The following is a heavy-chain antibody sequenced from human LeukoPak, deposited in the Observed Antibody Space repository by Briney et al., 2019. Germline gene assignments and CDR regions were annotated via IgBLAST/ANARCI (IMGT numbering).Heavy chain of an antibody. V-gene: IGHV1-2*02. CDR1: GYTFTGYY. CDR3: ARDPPAKCSSTSCFTSYLGY. J-gene: IGHJ4*02. D-gene: IGHD2-2*01. CDR2: INPNSGGT. Sequence: ASVKVSCKASGYTFTGYYMHWVRQAPGQGLKWMGWINPNSGGTNYAQKFQGRVTMTRDTSISTAYMELSRLRSDDTAVYYCARDPPAKCSSTSCFTSYLGYWGQGTLVTVSS.